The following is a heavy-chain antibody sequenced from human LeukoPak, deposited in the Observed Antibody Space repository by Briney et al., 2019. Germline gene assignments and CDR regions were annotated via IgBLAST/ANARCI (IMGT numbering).Heavy chain of an antibody. D-gene: IGHD4-17*01. CDR1: GFTFSSYA. Sequence: GGSLRLSCAASGFTFSSYAMHWVRQAPGKGLEWVAVISYDGSNKYYADSVKGRFTISRDNSKNTLYLQMNSLRAEDTAVYYCARGESGEYMDVWGKGTTVTVSS. CDR2: ISYDGSNK. CDR3: ARGESGEYMDV. V-gene: IGHV3-30-3*01. J-gene: IGHJ6*03.